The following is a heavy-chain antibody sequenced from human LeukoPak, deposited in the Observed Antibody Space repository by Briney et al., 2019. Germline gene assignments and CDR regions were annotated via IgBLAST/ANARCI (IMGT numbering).Heavy chain of an antibody. CDR3: VKNRLSFFDY. Sequence: GGSLRLSCAASGFTFSSYWMHWVRQAPGKGLVWVSRINSDGSSTSYADSVKGRFTISRDNSNNTLHLHMRSLRVEDTALYYCVKNRLSFFDYWGQGTLVTVSS. V-gene: IGHV3-74*01. CDR1: GFTFSSYW. J-gene: IGHJ4*02. D-gene: IGHD2-21*02. CDR2: INSDGSST.